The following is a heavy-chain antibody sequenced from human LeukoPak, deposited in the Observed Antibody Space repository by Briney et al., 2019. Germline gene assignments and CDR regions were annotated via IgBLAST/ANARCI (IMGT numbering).Heavy chain of an antibody. CDR3: AIQPSGGATAFDY. CDR2: IYHSGST. V-gene: IGHV4-30-2*01. D-gene: IGHD1-26*01. Sequence: PSQTLSLTCAVSGGSISSGGYSWSWIRQPPGKGLEWIGYIYHSGSTYYNPSLKSRVTISVDRSKNQFSLKLSSVTAADTAVYYCAIQPSGGATAFDYWGQGTLVTVSS. CDR1: GGSISSGGYS. J-gene: IGHJ4*02.